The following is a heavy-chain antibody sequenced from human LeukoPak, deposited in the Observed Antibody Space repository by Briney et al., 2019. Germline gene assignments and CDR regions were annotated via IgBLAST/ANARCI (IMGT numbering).Heavy chain of an antibody. V-gene: IGHV1-69*04. Sequence: ASVKVSCKASSYTFTSYGISWVRQAPGQGLEWMGRIIPLLGVTNYAPKFQDRLTITAGKSTGTAYMELDSLRSEDTAMYYCASEPSRLDNWDGDSWGQGTLVTVSS. CDR1: SYTFTSYG. J-gene: IGHJ4*02. CDR2: IIPLLGVT. CDR3: ASEPSRLDNWDGDS. D-gene: IGHD1-20*01.